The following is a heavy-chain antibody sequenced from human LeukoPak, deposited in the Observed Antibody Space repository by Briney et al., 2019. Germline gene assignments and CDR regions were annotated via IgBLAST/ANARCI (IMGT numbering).Heavy chain of an antibody. D-gene: IGHD6-19*01. Sequence: SVKVSCKASGGTFSSYAISWVRQAPGQGLEWMGGIIPIFGTANYAQKFQGRVTITADESTSTAYMELSSLRSEDTAVYYCVRVSSGWYSHLGYWGQGTLVTVSS. J-gene: IGHJ4*02. V-gene: IGHV1-69*13. CDR1: GGTFSSYA. CDR2: IIPIFGTA. CDR3: VRVSSGWYSHLGY.